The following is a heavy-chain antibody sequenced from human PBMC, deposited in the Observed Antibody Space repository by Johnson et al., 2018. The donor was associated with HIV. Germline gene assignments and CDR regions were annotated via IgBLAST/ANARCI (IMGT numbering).Heavy chain of an antibody. D-gene: IGHD5-18*01. V-gene: IGHV3-30*04. CDR1: GFTFSSYT. CDR3: ARGGYSYGYRVGAFDI. Sequence: QVQLVESGGGVVQPGRSLRLSCAASGFTFSSYTMHWVRQAPGKGLEWVAVISYHVNNKDYAESVKSRFTISRDNSKNTLYLTMNSLREEDTAVYYCARGGYSYGYRVGAFDIWGQGTMVTVSS. J-gene: IGHJ3*02. CDR2: ISYHVNNK.